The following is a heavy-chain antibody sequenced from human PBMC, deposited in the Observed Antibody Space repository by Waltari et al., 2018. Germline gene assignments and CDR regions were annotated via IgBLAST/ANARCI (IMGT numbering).Heavy chain of an antibody. V-gene: IGHV4-4*02. D-gene: IGHD2-2*01. CDR2: VHHSGKP. CDR1: GDSVSGNYC. CDR3: AGDRAIGLFFDY. J-gene: IGHJ4*02. Sequence: QVQLQESGQGLVKPSGTLSLTCAVSGDSVSGNYCGGWVRQSPEKGREWIGQVHHSGKPHYNPSIQSRVTISVDSPKNHFSLTLKSVTAADTAVYYCAGDRAIGLFFDYWGRGTLVTVSS.